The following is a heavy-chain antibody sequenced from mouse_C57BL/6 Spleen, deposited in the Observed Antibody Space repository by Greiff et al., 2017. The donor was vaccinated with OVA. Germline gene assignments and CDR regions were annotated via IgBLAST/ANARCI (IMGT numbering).Heavy chain of an antibody. D-gene: IGHD2-5*01. V-gene: IGHV1-55*01. CDR1: GYTFPSYW. J-gene: IGHJ4*01. Sequence: QVQLQQPGAELVKPGASVKMSCKASGYTFPSYWITWVKQRPGQGLEWIGDIYPGSGSTNYNEKFKSKATLTVDTSSSTAYMQLSSLTSEDSAVYYCARYSNYVDYAMDYWGQGTSVTVSS. CDR2: IYPGSGST. CDR3: ARYSNYVDYAMDY.